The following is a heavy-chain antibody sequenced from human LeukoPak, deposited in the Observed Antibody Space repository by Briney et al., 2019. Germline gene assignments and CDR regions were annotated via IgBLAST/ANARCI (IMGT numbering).Heavy chain of an antibody. V-gene: IGHV3-23*01. CDR1: GFTFSSYA. CDR2: ISGSGGST. J-gene: IGHJ4*02. CDR3: AKILTYYYDSSGPPPPG. D-gene: IGHD3-22*01. Sequence: GGSLRLSCAASGFTFSSYAMSWVRQAPGKGLEWVSAISGSGGSTYYADSVKGRFTISRDNSKNTLYLQMNSLRAEDTAVYYCAKILTYYYDSSGPPPPGWGQGTLVTVSS.